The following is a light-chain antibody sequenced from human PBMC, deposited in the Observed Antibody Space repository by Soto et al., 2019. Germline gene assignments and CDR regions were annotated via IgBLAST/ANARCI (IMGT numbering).Light chain of an antibody. Sequence: EIVMTQSPAALSVSTGERTTLSCRASQSVGSNLAWYQQKPGQGPRLLIYGASSRATGTPDRFSGSGSGTDFTLTINRLEPEDFALYYCQQYGSSPPTFGQGTKVDIK. CDR3: QQYGSSPPT. CDR1: QSVGSN. J-gene: IGKJ1*01. CDR2: GAS. V-gene: IGKV3-20*01.